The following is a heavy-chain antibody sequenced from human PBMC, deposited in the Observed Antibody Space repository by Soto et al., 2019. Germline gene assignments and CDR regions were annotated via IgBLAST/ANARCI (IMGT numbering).Heavy chain of an antibody. D-gene: IGHD5-12*01. CDR1: GFTFSSYG. CDR3: AKDMATTSYYYYGMDV. CDR2: ISYDGSNK. J-gene: IGHJ6*02. Sequence: GGSLRLSCAASGFTFSSYGMHWVRQAPGKGLEWVAVISYDGSNKYYADSVKGRFTISRDNSKNTLYLQMNSLRAEDTAVYYCAKDMATTSYYYYGMDVWGQGTTVTAP. V-gene: IGHV3-30*18.